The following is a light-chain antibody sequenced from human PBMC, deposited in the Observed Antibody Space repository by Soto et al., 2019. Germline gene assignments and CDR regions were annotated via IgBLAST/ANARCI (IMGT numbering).Light chain of an antibody. CDR3: QQYNTYSSWT. J-gene: IGKJ1*01. V-gene: IGKV1-5*01. Sequence: DIQMTQSPSTLSASVGDRVTVTCRASQSISWYLAWYQQRPAKTPNLLIYDASRLKSGVPSRFSGSGSGTEFTLTISSLQPDDFATYYCQQYNTYSSWTFGQGTKVDIK. CDR1: QSISWY. CDR2: DAS.